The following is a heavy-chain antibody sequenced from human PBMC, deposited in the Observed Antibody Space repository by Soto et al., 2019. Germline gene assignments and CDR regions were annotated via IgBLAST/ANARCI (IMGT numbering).Heavy chain of an antibody. CDR3: TTDGDPIRYFDWLLSFPGYYFDY. D-gene: IGHD3-9*01. CDR1: GFTFSNAW. Sequence: PGGSLRLSCAASGFTFSNAWMSWVRQAPGKGLEWVGRIKSKTDGGTTDYAAPVKGRFTISRDDSKNTLYLQMNSLKTEDTAVYYCTTDGDPIRYFDWLLSFPGYYFDYWGQGTLVTVSS. CDR2: IKSKTDGGTT. V-gene: IGHV3-15*01. J-gene: IGHJ4*02.